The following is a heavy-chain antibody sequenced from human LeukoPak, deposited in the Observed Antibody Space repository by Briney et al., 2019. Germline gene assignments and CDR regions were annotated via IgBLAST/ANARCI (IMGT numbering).Heavy chain of an antibody. Sequence: PSETLSLTCTVSGGSISSGGYYWSWIRQHPGKGLEWIGYIYYSGSTYYNPSLKSRVTISVDTSKNQFSLKLSSVTAADTAVYYCARPWGYYDSSGLPPIYWFDPWGQGTLVTVSS. CDR3: ARPWGYYDSSGLPPIYWFDP. J-gene: IGHJ5*02. CDR1: GGSISSGGYY. CDR2: IYYSGST. V-gene: IGHV4-31*03. D-gene: IGHD3-22*01.